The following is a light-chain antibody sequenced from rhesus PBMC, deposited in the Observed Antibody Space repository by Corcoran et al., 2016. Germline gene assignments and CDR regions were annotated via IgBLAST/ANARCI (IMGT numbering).Light chain of an antibody. CDR3: SSYAGNNIYL. CDR2: EVT. CDR1: SSDIGGYNY. Sequence: QAALTQPRSVSGSPGQSVNISCTGTSSDIGGYNYVSWYQQHPGTAPKLMICEVTKLPSGVADRFSGSKSGNTDSLTISGLQAEDEADYYCSSYAGNNIYLFGGGTRLTVL. J-gene: IGLJ1*01. V-gene: IGLV2-32*02.